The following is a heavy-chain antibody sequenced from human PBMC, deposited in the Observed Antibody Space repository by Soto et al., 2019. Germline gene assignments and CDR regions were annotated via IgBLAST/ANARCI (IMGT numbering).Heavy chain of an antibody. Sequence: QVHLQESGPGLVKASETLSLTCTVSGGSIRSYYWTWIRQPPGKGLEWHGYIFYSGSTFYNPSLKSRVTISIHTSKSQFSLQLTSVTAADTAVYYCARGAADTAMVDSWGQGTLVTVSS. CDR2: IFYSGST. CDR3: ARGAADTAMVDS. D-gene: IGHD5-18*01. CDR1: GGSIRSYY. J-gene: IGHJ4*02. V-gene: IGHV4-59*01.